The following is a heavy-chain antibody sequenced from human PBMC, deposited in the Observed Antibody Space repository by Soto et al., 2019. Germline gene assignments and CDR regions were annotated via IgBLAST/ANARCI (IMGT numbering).Heavy chain of an antibody. Sequence: SETLSLTCTVSGGSVSSYYWSWIRQPPGKGLEWISSIYYSGISNYNPSLKSRGTMSVDTTKNQFSLQQTTMTAADTAAYYCGRVLLLQPYLYDCWGQGTHGTLS. V-gene: IGHV4-59*02. CDR2: IYYSGIS. J-gene: IGHJ4*02. CDR3: GRVLLLQPYLYDC. D-gene: IGHD2-15*01. CDR1: GGSVSSYY.